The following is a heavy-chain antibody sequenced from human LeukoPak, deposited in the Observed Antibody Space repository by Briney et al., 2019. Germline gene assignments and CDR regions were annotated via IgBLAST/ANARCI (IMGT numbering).Heavy chain of an antibody. J-gene: IGHJ5*02. Sequence: SETLSLTCTVSGGSISSGGYYWTWIRQHPGKGLEWIAYIYYGGSTYYNPSLKSRATISVDTSKNQFSLMLTSVTAADTAVYFCARSDYTGYYTWFDPWGQGILVTVSS. D-gene: IGHD3-9*01. CDR3: ARSDYTGYYTWFDP. CDR2: IYYGGST. V-gene: IGHV4-31*03. CDR1: GGSISSGGYY.